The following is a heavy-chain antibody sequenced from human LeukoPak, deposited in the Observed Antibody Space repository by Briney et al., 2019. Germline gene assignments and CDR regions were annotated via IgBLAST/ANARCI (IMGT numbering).Heavy chain of an antibody. J-gene: IGHJ4*02. CDR1: GYTFTGYY. Sequence: ASVKASCKASGYTFTGYYIHWVRQAPGQGLEWMGWINPQTAVTTYAQKFQGRVTLTSDTSISTAYTDLTRLRSDDTAVYYCARSNWRSTFTYCGGDCYSFLGYWGQGTLVTVSS. D-gene: IGHD2-21*02. V-gene: IGHV1-2*02. CDR2: INPQTAVT. CDR3: ARSNWRSTFTYCGGDCYSFLGY.